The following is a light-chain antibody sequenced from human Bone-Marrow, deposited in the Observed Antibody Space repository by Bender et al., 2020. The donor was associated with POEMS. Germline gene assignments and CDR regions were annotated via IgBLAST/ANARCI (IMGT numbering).Light chain of an antibody. V-gene: IGLV1-44*01. CDR3: CSYRWGSTLAV. CDR2: SSH. J-gene: IGLJ7*01. Sequence: QSVLTQPPSASGTPGQRVTISCSGGSSNIGAHAVNWYQHLPGTAPKLLIYSSHRRPSGDSIRFSGSKSGNTASLTISGLQAEDEADYYCCSYRWGSTLAVFGGGTHLTVL. CDR1: SSNIGAHA.